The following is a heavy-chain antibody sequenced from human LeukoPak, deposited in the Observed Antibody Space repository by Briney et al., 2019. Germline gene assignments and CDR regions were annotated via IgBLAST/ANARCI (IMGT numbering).Heavy chain of an antibody. J-gene: IGHJ6*03. Sequence: GASVKVSCKASGYTFTSYDINWVRQATGQGLEWMGWMNPNSGNTGYAQKFQGRVTMTRNTSISTAYMELSSLRSEDTAVYYCARCRDYYGSGRNYYYMDVWGKGTTVTVSS. CDR1: GYTFTSYD. D-gene: IGHD3-10*01. CDR3: ARCRDYYGSGRNYYYMDV. CDR2: MNPNSGNT. V-gene: IGHV1-8*01.